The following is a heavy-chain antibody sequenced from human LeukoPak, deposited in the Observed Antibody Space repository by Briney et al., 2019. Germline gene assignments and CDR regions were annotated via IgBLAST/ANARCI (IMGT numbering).Heavy chain of an antibody. D-gene: IGHD7-27*01. CDR3: TTEPLGILGFDP. J-gene: IGHJ5*02. CDR1: GFTFSNAW. Sequence: GGSLRLSCAAPGFTFSNAWMSWVRQAPGKGLEWVGRIKSKTDGGTTDYAAPVKGRFTISRDDSKNTLYLQMNSLKTEDTAVYYCTTEPLGILGFDPWGQGTLVTVSS. V-gene: IGHV3-15*01. CDR2: IKSKTDGGTT.